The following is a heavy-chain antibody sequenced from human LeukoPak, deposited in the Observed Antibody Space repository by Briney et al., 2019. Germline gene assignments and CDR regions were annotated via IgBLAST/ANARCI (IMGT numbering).Heavy chain of an antibody. CDR1: EFTFSSYA. D-gene: IGHD3-3*01. CDR2: ISGSGGST. J-gene: IGHJ4*02. CDR3: AKSNFGVVRIFDY. V-gene: IGHV3-23*01. Sequence: GGSLRLSCAASEFTFSSYAMSWVRQAPGKGLEWVSAISGSGGSTYYADSVKGRFTISRDNSKNTLYLQMNSLRAEDTAVYYCAKSNFGVVRIFDYWGQGTLVTVSS.